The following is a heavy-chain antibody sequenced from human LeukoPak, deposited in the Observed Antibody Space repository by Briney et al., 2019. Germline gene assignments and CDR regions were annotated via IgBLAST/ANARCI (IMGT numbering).Heavy chain of an antibody. D-gene: IGHD3-22*01. CDR3: AKTASAYYYDSSGYYSGPYYFDY. CDR1: GFTFSSYA. Sequence: PGGSLRLSCAASGFTFSSYAMSWVRQAPGKGLGRVSAISGSGGSTYYADSVKGRFTISRDNSKNTLYLQMNSLRAEDTAVYYCAKTASAYYYDSSGYYSGPYYFDYWGQGTLVTVSS. J-gene: IGHJ4*02. CDR2: ISGSGGST. V-gene: IGHV3-23*01.